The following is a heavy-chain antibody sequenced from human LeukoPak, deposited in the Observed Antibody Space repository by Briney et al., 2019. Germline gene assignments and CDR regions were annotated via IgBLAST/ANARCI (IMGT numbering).Heavy chain of an antibody. V-gene: IGHV3-30-3*01. CDR1: GFTFSSYA. CDR2: ISDDGSNK. CDR3: ATRTSGAFDF. Sequence: GASLRLSCAASGFTFSSYAVHWVRQAPGKGLEWVALISDDGSNKYYTNSVKGRFTISRDNSKNTLYLQMNGLRAEDTAEYSCATRTSGAFDFWGQGTMVIVS. J-gene: IGHJ3*01.